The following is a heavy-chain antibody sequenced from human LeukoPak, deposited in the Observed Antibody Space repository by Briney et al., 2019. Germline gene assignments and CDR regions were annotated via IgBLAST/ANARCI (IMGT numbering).Heavy chain of an antibody. Sequence: GGSLRLSCAASGFTFSSYAMSWVRQAPGKGLEWVSGISWNSGSIGYADSVKGRFTISRDNAKNSLYLQMNSLRAEDTALYYCAKDYYGSGSRGAFDIWGQGTMVTVSS. CDR3: AKDYYGSGSRGAFDI. CDR1: GFTFSSYA. J-gene: IGHJ3*02. D-gene: IGHD3-10*01. V-gene: IGHV3-9*01. CDR2: ISWNSGSI.